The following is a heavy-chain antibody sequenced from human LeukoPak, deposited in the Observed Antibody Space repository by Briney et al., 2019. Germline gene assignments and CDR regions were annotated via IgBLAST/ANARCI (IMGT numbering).Heavy chain of an antibody. CDR2: MNPNSGNT. D-gene: IGHD2-2*01. V-gene: IGHV1-8*03. J-gene: IGHJ6*03. CDR1: GYTFTSYD. CDR3: ARVGSCSSTSCYGHYYYMDV. Sequence: ASVKVSCKASGYTFTSYDINWVRQATGQGLEWMGWMNPNSGNTGYAQKFQGRVTITRNTSISTAYMELSRLRSDDTAVYYCARVGSCSSTSCYGHYYYMDVWGKGTTVTVSS.